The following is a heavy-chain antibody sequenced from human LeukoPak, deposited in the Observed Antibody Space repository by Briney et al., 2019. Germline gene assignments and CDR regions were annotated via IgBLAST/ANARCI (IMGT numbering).Heavy chain of an antibody. Sequence: GGSLRLSCAASGFSFSSYAMSWVRQAPGKGLEWVSAISGSGGSTHYADSVKGRFTISRDNSKNTLYLQMNSLRAEDTAVYYCAKDLYGPTVTTFDYWGQGTLVTVSS. J-gene: IGHJ4*02. V-gene: IGHV3-23*01. CDR1: GFSFSSYA. CDR3: AKDLYGPTVTTFDY. D-gene: IGHD4-17*01. CDR2: ISGSGGST.